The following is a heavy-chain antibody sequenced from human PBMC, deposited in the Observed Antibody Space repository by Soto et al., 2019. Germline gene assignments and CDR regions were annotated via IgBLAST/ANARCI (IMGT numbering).Heavy chain of an antibody. CDR1: GFTFSNAW. CDR2: IKSKTDGGTT. Sequence: EVQLVESGGGLVKPGGSLRLSCAASGFTFSNAWMSWVRQAPGKGLEWVGRIKSKTDGGTTDYAAPVKGRFTISRDDPKSTLDLQTNCLKTDDAAVYYCTTGLEGATMGGYFDYWGQGTLVIVSS. V-gene: IGHV3-15*01. CDR3: TTGLEGATMGGYFDY. D-gene: IGHD1-26*01. J-gene: IGHJ4*02.